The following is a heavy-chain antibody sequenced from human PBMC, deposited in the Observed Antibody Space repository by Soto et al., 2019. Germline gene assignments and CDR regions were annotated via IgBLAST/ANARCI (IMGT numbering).Heavy chain of an antibody. V-gene: IGHV4-59*01. CDR2: IYYSGST. Sequence: SETLSLTCTVSGGSISSYYWSWIRQPPGKGLEWIGYIYYSGSTNYNPSLKSRVTISVDTSKNQFSLKLSSVTAADTAVYYCARASESVVVVPSAPPDYYYMDVWGKGTTVTVSS. D-gene: IGHD2-2*01. CDR3: ARASESVVVVPSAPPDYYYMDV. J-gene: IGHJ6*03. CDR1: GGSISSYY.